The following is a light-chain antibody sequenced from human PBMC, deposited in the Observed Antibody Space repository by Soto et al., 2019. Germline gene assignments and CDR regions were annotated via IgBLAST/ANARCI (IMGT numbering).Light chain of an antibody. CDR2: DVT. J-gene: IGLJ1*01. V-gene: IGLV2-11*01. CDR3: CSFAGSYPYV. CDR1: SSDVGGYNY. Sequence: QSALTQPRSVSGSLGRSVTISCTGSSSDVGGYNYVSWYQLYPGKAPKLMIYDVTERSSGVPDRFSGSKSGNTASLTISGLQADDEADYYCCSFAGSYPYVFGTGTKLTVL.